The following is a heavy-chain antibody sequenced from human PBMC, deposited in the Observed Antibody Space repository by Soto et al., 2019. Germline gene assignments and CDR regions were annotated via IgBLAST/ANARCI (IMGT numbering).Heavy chain of an antibody. CDR1: GGSISSYY. D-gene: IGHD6-19*01. CDR2: IYYSGST. J-gene: IGHJ6*03. V-gene: IGHV4-59*01. Sequence: SETLSLTCTVSGGSISSYYWSWIRQPPGKGLEWIGYIYYSGSTNYNPSLKSRVTISVDTSKNQFSLKLSSVTAADTAVYYCAREEVAVAANYYYYYMDVWGKGTTVTVSS. CDR3: AREEVAVAANYYYYYMDV.